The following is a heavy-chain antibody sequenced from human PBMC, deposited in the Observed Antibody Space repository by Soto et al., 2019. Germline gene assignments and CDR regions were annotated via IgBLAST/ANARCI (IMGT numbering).Heavy chain of an antibody. CDR3: VRDSLIGSTFSGYDGIDY. CDR1: GYTFTSYG. J-gene: IGHJ4*02. Sequence: GASVKVSCKASGYTFTSYGISWVRQAPGQGLEWMGWISAYNGNTNYAQKLQGRVTMTTDTSTSTAYMELRSLRSDDTAVYYCVRDSLIGSTFSGYDGIDYWGQRTLVTGSS. D-gene: IGHD5-12*01. V-gene: IGHV1-18*01. CDR2: ISAYNGNT.